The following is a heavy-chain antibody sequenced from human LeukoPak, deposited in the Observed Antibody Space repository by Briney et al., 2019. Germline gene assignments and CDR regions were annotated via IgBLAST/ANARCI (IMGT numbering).Heavy chain of an antibody. CDR2: IYYSGST. J-gene: IGHJ4*02. Sequence: PSETLSLTCTVSGGSISSSSYYWGWIRQPPGKGLEWIGSIYYSGSTYYNPSLKSRVTISVDTSKNQFSLKLSSVTAADTAVYYCARDVPSGSYYPDWGQGTLVTVSS. CDR3: ARDVPSGSYYPD. D-gene: IGHD1-26*01. CDR1: GGSISSSSYY. V-gene: IGHV4-39*07.